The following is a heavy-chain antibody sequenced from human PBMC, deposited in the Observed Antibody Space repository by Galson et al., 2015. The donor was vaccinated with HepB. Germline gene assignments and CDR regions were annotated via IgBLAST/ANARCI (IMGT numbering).Heavy chain of an antibody. Sequence: SVKVSCKASGYTFTNYAMQWVRQAPGQRLDWMGWINAGYGDTRYPQKFQGRVTFTRDTSATTVYMELSSLRSEDTAVYYCARALTRLGSGSLLGYWGQGTLVTVSS. J-gene: IGHJ4*02. V-gene: IGHV1-3*01. CDR1: GYTFTNYA. CDR3: ARALTRLGSGSLLGY. D-gene: IGHD3-10*01. CDR2: INAGYGDT.